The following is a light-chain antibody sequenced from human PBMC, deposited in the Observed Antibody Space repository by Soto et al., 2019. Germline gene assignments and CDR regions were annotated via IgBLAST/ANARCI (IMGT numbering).Light chain of an antibody. V-gene: IGLV1-44*01. Sequence: QSVLTQPPSASGTPGQRVTISCSGSSSNIGSNTVTWYHQLPGTAPKLLIYSNNQRPSGVPDRFSGSKSGTSASLAISGLQSEDEADYYCAAWDDSLNGPYVVFGGGTKLTVL. J-gene: IGLJ2*01. CDR1: SSNIGSNT. CDR3: AAWDDSLNGPYVV. CDR2: SNN.